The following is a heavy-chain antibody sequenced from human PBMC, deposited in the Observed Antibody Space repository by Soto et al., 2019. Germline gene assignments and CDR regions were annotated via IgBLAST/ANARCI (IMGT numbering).Heavy chain of an antibody. Sequence: ASVKVSCKASGYTFTSYYMHWVRQAPGQGLEWMGIINPSGGSTSYAQKFQGRVTMTRDTSTSTVYMELSSLRSEDTAVYYCARGVNRDTAMVPDPFDIWGQRTMVPVSS. CDR2: INPSGGST. CDR1: GYTFTSYY. V-gene: IGHV1-46*01. CDR3: ARGVNRDTAMVPDPFDI. J-gene: IGHJ3*02. D-gene: IGHD5-18*01.